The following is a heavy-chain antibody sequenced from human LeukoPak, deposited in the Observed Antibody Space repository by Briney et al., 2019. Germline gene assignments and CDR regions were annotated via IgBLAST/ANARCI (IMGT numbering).Heavy chain of an antibody. D-gene: IGHD6-13*01. CDR1: GFTFSRYE. J-gene: IGHJ2*01. V-gene: IGHV3-48*03. CDR2: IDTSGGTI. CDR3: ARAGYSSTWYSRYFDL. Sequence: PGGSLRLSCVASGFTFSRYEMNWVRQAPGKGLEWVSYIDTSGGTIDYADSVKGRFTISRENAKNSLYLQVNSLRAGDTAVYYCARAGYSSTWYSRYFDLWGRGTLVTVSS.